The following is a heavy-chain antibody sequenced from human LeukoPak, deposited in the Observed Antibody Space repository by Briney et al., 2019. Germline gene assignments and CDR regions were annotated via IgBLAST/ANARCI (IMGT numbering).Heavy chain of an antibody. V-gene: IGHV4-34*01. CDR2: IYHSGST. CDR3: ARVAGYCSGGSCRTRFDP. CDR1: GGSFSGYY. D-gene: IGHD2-15*01. J-gene: IGHJ5*02. Sequence: SETLSLTCAAYGGSFSGYYWSWIRQPPGKGLEWIGEIYHSGSTNYNPSLKSRVTISVDTSKNQFSLKLSSVTAADTAVYYCARVAGYCSGGSCRTRFDPWGQGTLVTVSS.